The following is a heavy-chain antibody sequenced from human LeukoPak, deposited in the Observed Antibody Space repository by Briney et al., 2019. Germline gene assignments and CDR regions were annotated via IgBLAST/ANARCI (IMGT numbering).Heavy chain of an antibody. Sequence: PSQTLSLTCTVSGGSISSGSYYWSWIRQPAGKGLEWIGRIYTSGSTNYNPSLKSRVTISVDTSKNQFSLKLSSVTAADTAVYYCARPPRTGTVVRRMDYYMDVWGKGTTVTVSS. CDR1: GGSISSGSYY. D-gene: IGHD4-23*01. CDR2: IYTSGST. V-gene: IGHV4-61*02. J-gene: IGHJ6*03. CDR3: ARPPRTGTVVRRMDYYMDV.